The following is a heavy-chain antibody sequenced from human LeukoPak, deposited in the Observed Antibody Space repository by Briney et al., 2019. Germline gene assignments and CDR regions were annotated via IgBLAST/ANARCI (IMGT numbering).Heavy chain of an antibody. CDR1: GGTFSSYA. J-gene: IGHJ4*02. Sequence: ASVKVSCKASGGTFSSYAISWVRQAPGQGLQWMGGIIPIFNTANYAQKFQGRVTITTDKSTTTAYMELSSLRSEDTAVYYCARGRLRWYFDYWGQGTLVTVSS. CDR2: IIPIFNTA. D-gene: IGHD4-23*01. V-gene: IGHV1-69*05. CDR3: ARGRLRWYFDY.